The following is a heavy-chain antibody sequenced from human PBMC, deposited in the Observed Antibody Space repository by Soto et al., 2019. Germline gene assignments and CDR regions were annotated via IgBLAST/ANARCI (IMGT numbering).Heavy chain of an antibody. J-gene: IGHJ3*02. CDR2: IIPIFGTA. CDR1: GGTLSSYA. D-gene: IGHD6-13*01. CDR3: ARSSLPLDAFET. V-gene: IGHV1-69*06. Sequence: SEKVSCKASGGTLSSYAISWVRQAPGQGLEWMGGIIPIFGTANYAQKFQGRVTITADKSTSTSYMELSSLRSEDTAVYYCARSSLPLDAFETWGQGTMVTVPS.